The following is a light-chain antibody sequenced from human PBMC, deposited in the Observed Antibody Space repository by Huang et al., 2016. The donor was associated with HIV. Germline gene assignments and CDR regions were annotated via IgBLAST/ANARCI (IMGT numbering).Light chain of an antibody. J-gene: IGKJ4*01. V-gene: IGKV3-11*01. CDR2: DAS. CDR3: QQRGNWQLT. Sequence: EIVLTQSPATLSLSPGERATLSCRASQGLAKYLAWYQQKPGQAPRLLIYDASNRATVIPAMFIGSGSGTDFTLTISSLEPEDFAVYYCQQRGNWQLTFGGGTKVEIK. CDR1: QGLAKY.